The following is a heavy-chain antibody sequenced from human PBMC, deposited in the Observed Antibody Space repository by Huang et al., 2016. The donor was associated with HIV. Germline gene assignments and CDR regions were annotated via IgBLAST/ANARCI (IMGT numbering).Heavy chain of an antibody. CDR3: ARGQGGYYYYYMDV. V-gene: IGHV4-34*01. Sequence: QVQLQQWGAGLLRPSETLSLTCAVYGGSFSGYYGTWIRQPPGKGLELIGEINHSESTNSNPSRKSRVTISVDTSRNQFSLTLTSVTAADTAVYYCARGQGGYYYYYMDVWGKGTTVTVSS. J-gene: IGHJ6*03. CDR1: GGSFSGYY. CDR2: INHSEST.